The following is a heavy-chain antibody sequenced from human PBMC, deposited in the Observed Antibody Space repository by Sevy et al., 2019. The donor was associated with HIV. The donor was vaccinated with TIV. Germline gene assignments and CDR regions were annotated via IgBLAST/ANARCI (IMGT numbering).Heavy chain of an antibody. D-gene: IGHD2-8*01. V-gene: IGHV3-23*01. CDR2: LTFGWGEI. CDR1: GFTFWKDF. Sequence: GSLRLSCAASGFTFWKDFMSWVRQPPGKGLEWVSTLTFGWGEINYADSVKDRFTISRNNSKSSVYLQMNNLRPEDTAVYYCAREGCTKPHDYWGQGTLVTVSS. J-gene: IGHJ4*02. CDR3: AREGCTKPHDY.